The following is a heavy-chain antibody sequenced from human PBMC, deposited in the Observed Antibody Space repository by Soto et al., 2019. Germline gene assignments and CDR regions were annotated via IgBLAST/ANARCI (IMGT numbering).Heavy chain of an antibody. CDR3: ARLGGYYQALDS. Sequence: SETLSLTCAVYGGSFSGYYWSWIRQPPGKGLEWIGTISHTGTAYYNPSLESRVTISVDTSKNQFSLKLSSVTAADTAVYYCARLGGYYQALDSWGQGTLVTVSS. J-gene: IGHJ4*02. CDR1: GGSFSGYY. D-gene: IGHD3-22*01. CDR2: ISHTGTA. V-gene: IGHV4-34*01.